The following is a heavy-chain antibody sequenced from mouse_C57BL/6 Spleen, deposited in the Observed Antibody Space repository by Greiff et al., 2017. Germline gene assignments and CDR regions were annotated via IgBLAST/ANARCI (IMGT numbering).Heavy chain of an antibody. D-gene: IGHD2-4*01. V-gene: IGHV1-62-2*01. Sequence: VQLQQSGAELVKPGASVKLSCTASGYTFTEYTIHWVKQRSGQGLEWIGWFYPGSGSIKYNENFKDKATVTADKSSSTVYMELSRLTSEDAAVYFCARHEDRDYDWFFSYWGQGTLVTVAA. CDR2: FYPGSGSI. CDR3: ARHEDRDYDWFFSY. J-gene: IGHJ3*01. CDR1: GYTFTEYT.